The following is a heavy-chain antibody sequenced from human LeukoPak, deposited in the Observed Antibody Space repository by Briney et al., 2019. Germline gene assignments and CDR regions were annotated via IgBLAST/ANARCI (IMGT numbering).Heavy chain of an antibody. CDR2: IYYSGST. J-gene: IGHJ4*02. Sequence: SETLSLTCTVSGGSISSYYWSWIRQPPGKGLERIGYIYYSGSTNYNPSLKSRVTISVDTSKNQFSLKLSSVTAADTAVYYCARGGRYYYDSSGYSHWGQGTLVTVSS. D-gene: IGHD3-22*01. V-gene: IGHV4-59*01. CDR3: ARGGRYYYDSSGYSH. CDR1: GGSISSYY.